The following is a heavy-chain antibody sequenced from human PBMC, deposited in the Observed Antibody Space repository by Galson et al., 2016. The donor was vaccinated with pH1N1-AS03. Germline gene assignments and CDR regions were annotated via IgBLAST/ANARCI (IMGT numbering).Heavy chain of an antibody. CDR3: VTDGTFGSTVEH. CDR2: ISFDGSNI. Sequence: SLRLSCAASGFTFSSYGIHWVRQAPGKGLEWVAFISFDGSNIYYADSVKGRFTISRDDSKNTVFLQLNSLIADEDTAVYYCVTDGTFGSTVEHWGQGTLVTVSS. J-gene: IGHJ4*02. V-gene: IGHV3-30-3*01. D-gene: IGHD2-2*01. CDR1: GFTFSSYG.